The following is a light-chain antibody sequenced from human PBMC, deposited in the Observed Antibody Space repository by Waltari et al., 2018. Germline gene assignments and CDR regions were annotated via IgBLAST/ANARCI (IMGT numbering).Light chain of an antibody. CDR1: QTVSSH. Sequence: EIVLTQSPATLSLSPGERATLSCRPSQTVSSHVAWDQQKPGQAPRLLIYDASNRATGIPARFSGSGSGTDFTLTISSLEPEDFAVYYCHQRSTWPLTFGGGTKVEVK. J-gene: IGKJ4*01. V-gene: IGKV3-11*01. CDR2: DAS. CDR3: HQRSTWPLT.